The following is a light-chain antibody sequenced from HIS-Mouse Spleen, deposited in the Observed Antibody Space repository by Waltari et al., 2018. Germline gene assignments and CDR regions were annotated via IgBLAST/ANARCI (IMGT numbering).Light chain of an antibody. CDR1: QSVSSN. Sequence: IVMTQSPPTLPVSPGERAGLSCRASQSVSSNVAWYQQKPGQAPRLLIYGASTRATGIPARFSGSGSGTEFTLTISSLQSEDFAVYYCQQYNNWPLTFGGGTKVEIK. V-gene: IGKV3-15*01. J-gene: IGKJ4*01. CDR3: QQYNNWPLT. CDR2: GAS.